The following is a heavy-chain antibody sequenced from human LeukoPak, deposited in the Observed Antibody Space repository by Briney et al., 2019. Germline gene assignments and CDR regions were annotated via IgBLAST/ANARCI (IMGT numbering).Heavy chain of an antibody. Sequence: PGGSLRLSCAASGFTFTTCAMRWVRQAPGKGLEWVAAISADGNNKYYADSVKGRFTISRDNSKNTVYVQMNSLRVEDTAVYYCARGGLTSSWFEYWGQGPLVTVAS. CDR1: GFTFTTCA. D-gene: IGHD6-13*01. CDR2: ISADGNNK. V-gene: IGHV3-30-3*01. J-gene: IGHJ4*02. CDR3: ARGGLTSSWFEY.